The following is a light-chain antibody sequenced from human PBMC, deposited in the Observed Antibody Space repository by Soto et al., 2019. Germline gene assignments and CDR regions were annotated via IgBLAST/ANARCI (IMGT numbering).Light chain of an antibody. Sequence: ESVLTQSPGTLSLSPGERATLSCRAVQGVSSNYLAWYQQKPGQAPRLLIYGASTRATGIPDRFSGSGSGTDFTLTISRLEPEDFAVYYCQQRSNWPLLTFGGGTKVDI. CDR3: QQRSNWPLLT. V-gene: IGKV3D-20*02. CDR2: GAS. J-gene: IGKJ4*01. CDR1: QGVSSNY.